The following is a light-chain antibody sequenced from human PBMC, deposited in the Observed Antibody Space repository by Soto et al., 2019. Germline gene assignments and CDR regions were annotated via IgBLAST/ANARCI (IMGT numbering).Light chain of an antibody. V-gene: IGLV2-8*01. CDR1: SSDVGGYNY. Sequence: LTQPPSASGSPGQSVAISCTGTSSDVGGYNYVSWYQQHPGKAPKLMIYEVNKRPSGVPDRFSGSKSGNSASLTVSGLQAEDEADYYCSSYAGSSNVFGTGTKVTVL. CDR3: SSYAGSSNV. J-gene: IGLJ1*01. CDR2: EVN.